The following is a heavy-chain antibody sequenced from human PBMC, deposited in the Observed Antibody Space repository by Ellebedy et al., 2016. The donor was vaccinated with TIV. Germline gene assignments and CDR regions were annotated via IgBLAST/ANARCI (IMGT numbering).Heavy chain of an antibody. Sequence: AASVKVSCKASGYTFTSYYIHWVRQAPGQGLEWMGMINPSGRSTSYAQKFQGRVTMIRDTSTSTVYMELSSLRSEDTAVYFCAAGLRFLEWSGLTEYWGQGTLVTVSS. CDR3: AAGLRFLEWSGLTEY. CDR1: GYTFTSYY. J-gene: IGHJ4*02. CDR2: INPSGRST. V-gene: IGHV1-46*01. D-gene: IGHD3-3*01.